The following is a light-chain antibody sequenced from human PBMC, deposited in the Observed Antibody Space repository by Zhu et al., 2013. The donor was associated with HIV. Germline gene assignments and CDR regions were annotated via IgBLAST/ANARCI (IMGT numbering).Light chain of an antibody. V-gene: IGKV1-5*03. CDR3: QQYNTYFT. CDR2: KAS. J-gene: IGKJ5*01. Sequence: DIQMTQSPSTLSASVGDRVTITCRASQNIRTWLAWYQQKPGKAPKLLIYKASSLESGVPSRFSGSGSETEFTLTISSLQPDDFANYYCQQYNTYFTFGQGTRLETK. CDR1: QNIRTW.